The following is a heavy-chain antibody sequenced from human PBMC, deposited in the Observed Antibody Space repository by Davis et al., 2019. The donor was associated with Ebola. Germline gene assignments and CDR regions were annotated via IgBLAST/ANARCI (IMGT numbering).Heavy chain of an antibody. Sequence: AASVKVSCKASGYTFTSYGISWVRQAPGQGLEWMGWINPNSGGTNYAQKFQGWVTMTRDTSISTAYMELSRLRSDDTAVYYCARDTEVVPAAGGAVYYGMDVWDQGTTVTVSS. J-gene: IGHJ6*02. CDR3: ARDTEVVPAAGGAVYYGMDV. D-gene: IGHD2-2*01. CDR1: GYTFTSYG. CDR2: INPNSGGT. V-gene: IGHV1-2*04.